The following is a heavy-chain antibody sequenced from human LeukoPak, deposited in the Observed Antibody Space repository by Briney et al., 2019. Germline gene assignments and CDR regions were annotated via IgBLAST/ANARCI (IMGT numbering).Heavy chain of an antibody. D-gene: IGHD1-26*01. CDR3: AKVDPPIIEGAMGDPFDI. V-gene: IGHV1-18*04. CDR1: GYTFTSYY. Sequence: GASVKVSCKASGYTFTSYYMHWVRQAPGQGLEWMGWIGVYDGSTHYAQKLQGRVIMTRDTSTNTAYMEPRSLTSDDTAVYYCAKVDPPIIEGAMGDPFDIRGQGTMVIVSS. J-gene: IGHJ3*02. CDR2: IGVYDGST.